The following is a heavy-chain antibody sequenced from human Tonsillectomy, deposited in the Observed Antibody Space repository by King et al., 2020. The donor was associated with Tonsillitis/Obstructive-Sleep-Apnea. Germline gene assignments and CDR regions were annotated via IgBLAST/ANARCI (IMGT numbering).Heavy chain of an antibody. V-gene: IGHV3-23*04. CDR1: GVTFSSYT. J-gene: IGHJ6*03. D-gene: IGHD3-16*01. CDR2: IRGTSRT. Sequence: VQLVESGGGLVQPGGSLRLSCAASGVTFSSYTIAWVRQCPGKGLEWVSGIRGTSRTYYADSVKGRFTISRDNSKNTLFLQMNSLTAEDTAVYYCAKTDGGDYFYMDVWGKGTTVTVSS. CDR3: AKTDGGDYFYMDV.